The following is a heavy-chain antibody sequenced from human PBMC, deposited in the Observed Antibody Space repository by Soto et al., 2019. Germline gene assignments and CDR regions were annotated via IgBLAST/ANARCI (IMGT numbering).Heavy chain of an antibody. Sequence: QVQLVQSGAEVKKPGSSVKVSCKASGGTFSSYTISWVRQAPGQGLEWMGRIIPILGIANYAQKFQGRVTITADKSTSTACMELSSLRSEDTAVYYYASMLTGNNYYGMDVWGQGTTVTVSS. V-gene: IGHV1-69*02. J-gene: IGHJ6*02. CDR3: ASMLTGNNYYGMDV. CDR2: IIPILGIA. D-gene: IGHD2-8*01. CDR1: GGTFSSYT.